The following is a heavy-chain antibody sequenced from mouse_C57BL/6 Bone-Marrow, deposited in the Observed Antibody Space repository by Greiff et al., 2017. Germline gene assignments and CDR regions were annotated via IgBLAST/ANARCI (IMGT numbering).Heavy chain of an antibody. D-gene: IGHD1-1*01. CDR2: IYPRSGNT. CDR3: ARGYYYGSSLTMDY. J-gene: IGHJ4*01. V-gene: IGHV1-81*01. CDR1: GYTFTSYG. Sequence: VQLQESGAELARPGASVKLSCKASGYTFTSYGISWVKQRTGQGLEWIGEIYPRSGNTYYNEKFKGKVTLTADKSSSTAYMELRSLTSEDSAVYFCARGYYYGSSLTMDYWGQGTSVTVSS.